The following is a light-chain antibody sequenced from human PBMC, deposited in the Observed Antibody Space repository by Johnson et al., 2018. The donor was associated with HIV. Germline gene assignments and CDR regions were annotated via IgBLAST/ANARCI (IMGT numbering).Light chain of an antibody. CDR2: DNN. CDR3: GTWATSLTTGGV. V-gene: IGLV1-51*01. J-gene: IGLJ1*01. CDR1: SSNIGNND. Sequence: QSVLTQPPSVSAAPGQKVTISCSGSSSNIGNNDVSWYQQLPGTAPKLLIYDNNKRPSGTPDRFSGSKSATSATLGITGLQTGDETDYYCGTWATSLTTGGVFGTGTKVTVL.